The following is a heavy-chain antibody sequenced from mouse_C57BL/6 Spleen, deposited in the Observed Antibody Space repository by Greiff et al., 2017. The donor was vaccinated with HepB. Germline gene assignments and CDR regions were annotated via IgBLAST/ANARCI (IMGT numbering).Heavy chain of an antibody. D-gene: IGHD1-1*01. CDR1: GYTFTDYN. CDR2: INPNNGGT. Sequence: VQLKQSGPELVKPGASVKIPCKASGYTFTDYNMDWVKQSHGKSLEWIGDINPNNGGTIYNQKFKGKATLTVDKSSSTAYMELRSLTSEDTAVYYCAREKNYYGSRGYWYFDVWGTGTTVTVSS. V-gene: IGHV1-18*01. J-gene: IGHJ1*03. CDR3: AREKNYYGSRGYWYFDV.